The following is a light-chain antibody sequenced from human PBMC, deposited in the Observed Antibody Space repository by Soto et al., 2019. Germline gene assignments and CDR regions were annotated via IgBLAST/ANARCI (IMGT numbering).Light chain of an antibody. CDR3: MQVLESPLT. J-gene: IGKJ4*01. Sequence: DIVMTQSPLSLPVTPGEPASISCRSSQSLLHSNGYNYLDWYLQKPGQSPQLLIYLGSNRASGVPDRVSGSGSDTDFTLKISRVQAEDVGVYYCMQVLESPLTFGGGTKVEIK. V-gene: IGKV2-28*01. CDR1: QSLLHSNGYNY. CDR2: LGS.